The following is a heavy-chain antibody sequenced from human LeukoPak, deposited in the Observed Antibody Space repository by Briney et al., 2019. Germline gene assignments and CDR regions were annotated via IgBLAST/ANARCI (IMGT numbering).Heavy chain of an antibody. CDR1: GFTFSSYA. Sequence: GGSLRLSCAASGFTFSSYAMSWVRQAPGKGLEWVSAISGSGGSTYYADSVKGRFTISRDNSKNTLYLQMNSLRAEDTAVYYCAKEGDSITIFGVVTDIDYWGQGTLVTVSS. V-gene: IGHV3-23*01. CDR2: ISGSGGST. CDR3: AKEGDSITIFGVVTDIDY. J-gene: IGHJ4*02. D-gene: IGHD3-3*01.